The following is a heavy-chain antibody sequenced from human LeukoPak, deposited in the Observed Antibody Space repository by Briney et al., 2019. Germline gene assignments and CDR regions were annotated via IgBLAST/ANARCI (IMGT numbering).Heavy chain of an antibody. CDR2: NGAYNGNT. CDR1: GYTFTSYG. D-gene: IGHD3-22*01. CDR3: ARDGHRRYHYDSSGREDAFDI. J-gene: IGHJ3*02. V-gene: IGHV1-18*01. Sequence: GASVKVSCKASGYTFTSYGISWVRQAPGQGREWMGWNGAYNGNTNDAQKLKGRVTMTTDTSTRTAYMELRSLRSDDTAVYYCARDGHRRYHYDSSGREDAFDIWGQGTMVTVSS.